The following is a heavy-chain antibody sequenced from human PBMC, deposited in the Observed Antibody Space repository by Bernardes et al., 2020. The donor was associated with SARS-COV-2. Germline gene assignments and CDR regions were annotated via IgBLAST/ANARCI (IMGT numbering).Heavy chain of an antibody. D-gene: IGHD1-1*01. CDR3: AHSTLGEWWNEFEP. Sequence: SGPTLVKLTQTLTLTCTFSGFSLSTSGVGVGWIRQPPGKALEWLALIYWNDDKRYSPSLKSRLTITKDTSKNQVVLTMTNMDPVDTATYYCAHSTLGEWWNEFEPWDQGTLVTVSA. CDR1: GFSLSTSGVG. J-gene: IGHJ5*02. CDR2: IYWNDDK. V-gene: IGHV2-5*01.